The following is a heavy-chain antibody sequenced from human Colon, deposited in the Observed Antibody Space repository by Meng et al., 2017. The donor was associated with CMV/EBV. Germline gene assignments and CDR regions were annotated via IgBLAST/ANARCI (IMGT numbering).Heavy chain of an antibody. D-gene: IGHD5-12*01. V-gene: IGHV4-4*07. CDR2: ISTNRNT. J-gene: IGHJ4*02. CDR1: GGSISTYD. Sequence: VPRQEVGPGLVKPSVTLSLTCTFSGGSISTYDWSWIRPPAGEGLEWLGRISTNRNTDYNPSLNSRATIWLDTSNNQFSLKLTSVTAADTAVYYCVRGGYSGTQTGGVQEYWGQGTLVTVSS. CDR3: VRGGYSGTQTGGVQEY.